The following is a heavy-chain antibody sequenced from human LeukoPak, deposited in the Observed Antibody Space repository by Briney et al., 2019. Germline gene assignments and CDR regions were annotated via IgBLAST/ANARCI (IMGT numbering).Heavy chain of an antibody. D-gene: IGHD6-6*01. Sequence: LGESLKISCKGSGYSFTSYWSGWVRQMPGKGLEWMGIIYPGDSDTRYRPSFQGQVTISADKSISTAYLQWSSLKASDTAMYYCASHSSSSTYYYYYYMDVWGKGTTVTVSS. J-gene: IGHJ6*03. CDR3: ASHSSSSTYYYYYYMDV. CDR1: GYSFTSYW. V-gene: IGHV5-51*01. CDR2: IYPGDSDT.